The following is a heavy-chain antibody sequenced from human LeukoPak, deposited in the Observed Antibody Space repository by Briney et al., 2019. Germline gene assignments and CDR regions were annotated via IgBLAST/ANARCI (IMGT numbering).Heavy chain of an antibody. Sequence: PGGSLRLSCAASGFTYTNYWVSWFRQAPGQGLEWVASIKQDGSERYYVDSVKGRFTISRDNSKNTLYLQMNSLRAEDTAVYYCAKSLEWLAPFDYWGQGTLVTVSS. D-gene: IGHD6-19*01. V-gene: IGHV3-7*03. J-gene: IGHJ4*02. CDR2: IKQDGSER. CDR1: GFTYTNYW. CDR3: AKSLEWLAPFDY.